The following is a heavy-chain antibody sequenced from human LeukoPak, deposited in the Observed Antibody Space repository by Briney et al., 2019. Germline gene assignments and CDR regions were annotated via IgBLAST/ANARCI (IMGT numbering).Heavy chain of an antibody. CDR1: GFNFIDYS. J-gene: IGHJ4*01. CDR2: IGISSGNT. D-gene: IGHD5-12*01. Sequence: QPGGSLRLSCATSGFNFIDYSMNWVRQAPGKGLEWISYIGISSGNTKYADSVKGRFTISRDKARNSLYLQMNSLRVEDTAVYYCAKHHRYAFDNWGHGTLVTVSS. CDR3: AKHHRYAFDN. V-gene: IGHV3-48*01.